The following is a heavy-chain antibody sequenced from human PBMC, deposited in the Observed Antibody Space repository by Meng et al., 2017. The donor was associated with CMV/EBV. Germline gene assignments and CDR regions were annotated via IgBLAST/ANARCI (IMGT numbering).Heavy chain of an antibody. CDR2: IRYDGSNK. CDR1: GFTFSGYG. J-gene: IGHJ5*02. D-gene: IGHD3-10*01. Sequence: GGSLRLSCAASGFTFSGYGMHWVRQAPGKGLEWVAFIRYDGSNKYYADSVKGRFTISRDNSKNTLYLQMNSLRAEDTAVYYCAKGGGRMVRDNWFDPWGQGTLVTVSS. CDR3: AKGGGRMVRDNWFDP. V-gene: IGHV3-30*02.